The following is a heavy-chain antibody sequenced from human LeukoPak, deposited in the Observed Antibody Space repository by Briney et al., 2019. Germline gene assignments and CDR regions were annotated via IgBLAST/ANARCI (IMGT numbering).Heavy chain of an antibody. D-gene: IGHD1-1*01. V-gene: IGHV3-53*01. CDR3: ASNLGARNAFDI. CDR2: IYSGGST. CDR1: GFTVSSNY. Sequence: GGSLRLSCAASGFTVSSNYMSWVRQAPGKGLDWVSVIYSGGSTYYADSVKGRFTISRDNSKNTLYLQMNSLRAEDTAVYYCASNLGARNAFDIWGQGTMVTVSS. J-gene: IGHJ3*02.